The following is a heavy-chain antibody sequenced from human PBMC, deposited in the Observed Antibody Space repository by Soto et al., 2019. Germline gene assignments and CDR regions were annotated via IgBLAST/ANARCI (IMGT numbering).Heavy chain of an antibody. CDR1: VFTFSSYA. Sequence: GSLRLSCAASVFTFSSYAMSWVRQAPGKGLEWVSSISGSGGSTYYADSVKGRFIISRDNSKSTLYLQMNSLRAEDTAVYYCATGTFNFDSWGQGTLVTVSS. CDR3: ATGTFNFDS. V-gene: IGHV3-23*01. CDR2: ISGSGGST. J-gene: IGHJ4*02.